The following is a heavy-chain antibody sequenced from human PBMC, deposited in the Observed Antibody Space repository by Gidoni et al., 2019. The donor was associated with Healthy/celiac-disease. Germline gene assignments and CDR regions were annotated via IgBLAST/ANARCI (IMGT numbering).Heavy chain of an antibody. CDR1: GYTFTIYG. Sequence: QVQLVQSGAEVKKPGAPVTVSCMASGYTFTIYGISWVRQGPGQGLEWMGWISAYNGNKKYAKKRQGRVTMTTDTSTSTADMELRSLRSDDTAVYYCARGGEELLRFDYWGQGTLVTVSS. D-gene: IGHD1-26*01. V-gene: IGHV1-18*04. J-gene: IGHJ4*02. CDR3: ARGGEELLRFDY. CDR2: ISAYNGNK.